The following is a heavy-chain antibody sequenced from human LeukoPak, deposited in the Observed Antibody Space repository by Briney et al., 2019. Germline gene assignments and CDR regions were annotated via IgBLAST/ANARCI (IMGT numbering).Heavy chain of an antibody. CDR3: AKGARITIFGVVMHDALDI. J-gene: IGHJ3*02. V-gene: IGHV3-23*01. Sequence: PGGSLRLSCAASGFTFSSYAMSWVRQAPGKGLEWVSAISGSGGSTYYADSVKGRFTISRDNSKNTLYLQMNSLRAEDTAVYYCAKGARITIFGVVMHDALDIWGQGTMVTVSS. D-gene: IGHD3-3*01. CDR1: GFTFSSYA. CDR2: ISGSGGST.